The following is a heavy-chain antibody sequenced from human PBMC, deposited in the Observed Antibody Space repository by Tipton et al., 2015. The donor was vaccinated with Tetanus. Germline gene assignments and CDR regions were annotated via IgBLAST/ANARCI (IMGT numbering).Heavy chain of an antibody. J-gene: IGHJ4*02. D-gene: IGHD5-12*01. CDR3: VRGRGLGAYSFGFEY. CDR1: GVSMHSISYS. Sequence: TLSLTCAVSGVSMHSISYSWSWIRQPPGKGLEWIGYIYHSETTYYNPSLKSRVTISVDWSKNQFFLNLSSVTAADTAVYYCVRGRGLGAYSFGFEYWGQGALVTVSS. CDR2: IYHSETT. V-gene: IGHV4-30-2*01.